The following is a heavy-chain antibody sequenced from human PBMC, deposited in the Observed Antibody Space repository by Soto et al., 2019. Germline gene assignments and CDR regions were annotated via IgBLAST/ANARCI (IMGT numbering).Heavy chain of an antibody. CDR2: IYYSGST. CDR1: GGSVGSGSYY. J-gene: IGHJ4*02. D-gene: IGHD4-17*01. Sequence: SETMSLTCTVSGGSVGSGSYYLSWIRQPPGKGLEWIGYIYYSGSTNYNPSLKSRVTISVDTSKNQFSLKLSSVTAADTAVYYCARGTVTVDYWGQGTLVTVS. V-gene: IGHV4-61*01. CDR3: ARGTVTVDY.